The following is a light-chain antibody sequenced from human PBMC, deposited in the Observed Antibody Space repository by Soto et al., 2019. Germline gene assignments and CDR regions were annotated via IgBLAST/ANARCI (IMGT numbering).Light chain of an antibody. J-gene: IGKJ1*01. Sequence: EIVLTQSPGTLSLSPGARAPLSCRATESVSSRYLAWYQQKPGQAPRLLIYGASSRATGIPDRFSGSGSGTDFTLTISRLEPEDFAVYYCQQYGSSPPWTFGQGTKVDIK. V-gene: IGKV3-20*01. CDR2: GAS. CDR3: QQYGSSPPWT. CDR1: ESVSSRY.